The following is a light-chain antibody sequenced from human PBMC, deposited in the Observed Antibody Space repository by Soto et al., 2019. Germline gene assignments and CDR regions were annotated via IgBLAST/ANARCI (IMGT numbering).Light chain of an antibody. J-gene: IGKJ4*01. CDR1: LSISRY. V-gene: IGKV1-39*01. CDR2: AAS. CDR3: QQPYSTPHT. Sequence: IHITKLPSSQTSFGGNSVTLSCLLSLSISRYLNWYQQKPRKAPKVLIYAASSLQSGVPSRFSGSGSGTDFTLTISSLQPEDFATYYGQQPYSTPHTFGGGTQVDIK.